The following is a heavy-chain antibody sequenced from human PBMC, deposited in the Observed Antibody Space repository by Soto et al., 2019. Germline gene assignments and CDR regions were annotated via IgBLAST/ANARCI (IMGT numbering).Heavy chain of an antibody. CDR2: IIPIFGTA. CDR1: VGTFSSYA. J-gene: IGHJ4*02. V-gene: IGHV1-69*13. Sequence: SVKVSCKGAVGTFSSYASSWVRQAPGKGLEWMGGIIPIFGTANYAQRFQGRVTITADESTSTAYMELSSLRSEDTAVYHCARVDISTLDYWGQGTLVTVSS. CDR3: ARVDISTLDY. D-gene: IGHD6-13*01.